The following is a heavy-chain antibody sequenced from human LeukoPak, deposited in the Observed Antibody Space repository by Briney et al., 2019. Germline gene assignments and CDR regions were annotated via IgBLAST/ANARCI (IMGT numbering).Heavy chain of an antibody. CDR2: IYTSGST. V-gene: IGHV4-4*07. J-gene: IGHJ4*02. Sequence: SETLSLTCTVSGGSISSYYWSWIRQPAGKGLEWIGRIYTSGSTNYNPSLKSRVTMSVDTSKNQFSLKLSSVTAADTAVYYCARGGWLQLPSYFDYWGQGTLVTVSS. CDR1: GGSISSYY. D-gene: IGHD5-24*01. CDR3: ARGGWLQLPSYFDY.